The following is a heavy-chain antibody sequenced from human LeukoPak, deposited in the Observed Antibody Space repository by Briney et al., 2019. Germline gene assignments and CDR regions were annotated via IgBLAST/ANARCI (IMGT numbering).Heavy chain of an antibody. CDR1: GDSISSYY. V-gene: IGHV4-4*07. Sequence: SETLSLTCTVSGDSISSYYWSWIRQPAGKGLEWIGRIYSSGSTNYNPSLKSRVTMSVDTSKTQFSLKLSPVTAADTAVYYCARDAKGARSFDYWGQGTLVTVSS. J-gene: IGHJ4*02. D-gene: IGHD4/OR15-4a*01. CDR2: IYSSGST. CDR3: ARDAKGARSFDY.